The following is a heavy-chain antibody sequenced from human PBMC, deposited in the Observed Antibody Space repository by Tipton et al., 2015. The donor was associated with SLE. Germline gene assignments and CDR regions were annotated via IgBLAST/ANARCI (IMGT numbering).Heavy chain of an antibody. Sequence: SLRLSCEASGFTFGGYGIDWVRQAPGKGLEWVAFIEHDERTAYFADSVKGRFTISRDNSKSAVFLQMNSLRIDDTAVYYCARGRGYCAGGVCQYFDYWGQGTLATVSS. D-gene: IGHD2-8*02. J-gene: IGHJ4*02. CDR1: GFTFGGYG. CDR2: IEHDERTA. V-gene: IGHV3-30*02. CDR3: ARGRGYCAGGVCQYFDY.